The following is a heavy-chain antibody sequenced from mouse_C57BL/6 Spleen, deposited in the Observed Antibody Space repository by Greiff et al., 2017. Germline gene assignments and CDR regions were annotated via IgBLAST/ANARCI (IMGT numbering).Heavy chain of an antibody. CDR3: ARRGGSSFYYFDY. J-gene: IGHJ2*01. CDR1: GFTFSDYY. Sequence: EVQLVESGGGLVQPGGSLKLSCAASGFTFSDYYMYWVRQTPEKRLEWVAYISNGGGSTYYPDTVKGRFTISRDNAKNTLYLQMSRLKSEDTAMYYCARRGGSSFYYFDYWGQGTTLTVSS. CDR2: ISNGGGST. V-gene: IGHV5-12*01. D-gene: IGHD1-1*01.